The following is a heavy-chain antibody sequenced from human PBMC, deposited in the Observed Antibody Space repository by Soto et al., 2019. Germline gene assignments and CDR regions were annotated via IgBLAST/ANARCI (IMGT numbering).Heavy chain of an antibody. D-gene: IGHD3-10*01. V-gene: IGHV4-30-4*01. CDR1: GGSISSGDYY. Sequence: PSETLSLTCTVSGGSISSGDYYWSWIRQPPGKGLEWIGYIYYSGSTYYNPSLKSRVTISVDTSKNQFSLKLSSVTAADTAVYYCARDYYGPGSYYKPQYYFDYWGQGTLVTVSS. CDR2: IYYSGST. J-gene: IGHJ4*02. CDR3: ARDYYGPGSYYKPQYYFDY.